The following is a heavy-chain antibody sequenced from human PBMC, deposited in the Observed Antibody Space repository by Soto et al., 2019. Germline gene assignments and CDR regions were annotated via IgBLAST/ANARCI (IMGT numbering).Heavy chain of an antibody. CDR1: GASISSGGYY. V-gene: IGHV4-31*03. CDR2: IYYTENT. Sequence: SETLSLTCTVSGASISSGGYYWNWIRQHPGKGLEWIGYIYYTENTYYNPSLKSRVTISVDMSLNQFSPRLSSVTAADTAVYFCASGVVGIDFWGQGTLVTVSS. J-gene: IGHJ4*02. CDR3: ASGVVGIDF. D-gene: IGHD3-16*01.